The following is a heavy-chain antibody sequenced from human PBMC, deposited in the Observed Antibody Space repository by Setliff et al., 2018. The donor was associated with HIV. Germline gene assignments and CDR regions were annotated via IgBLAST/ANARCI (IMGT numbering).Heavy chain of an antibody. D-gene: IGHD6-13*01. V-gene: IGHV4-38-2*02. CDR1: GYSISSGYY. Sequence: PSETLSLTCAVSGYSISSGYYWGWIRRPPGKGLEWIGSIYHSGSTYYNPSLKSRVTISLDTSKNQFSLKLSSVTAADTAVYYCARDIQAAGTGWFDPWGQGTLVTVSS. J-gene: IGHJ5*02. CDR2: IYHSGST. CDR3: ARDIQAAGTGWFDP.